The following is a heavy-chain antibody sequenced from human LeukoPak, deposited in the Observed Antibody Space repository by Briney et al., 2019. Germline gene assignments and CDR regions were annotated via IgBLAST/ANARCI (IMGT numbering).Heavy chain of an antibody. CDR1: GFTFSSYG. CDR2: IWYDGSNK. J-gene: IGHJ4*02. CDR3: ARDLSWFGEFDY. D-gene: IGHD3-10*01. V-gene: IGHV3-33*01. Sequence: GRSLRLSSAASGFTFSSYGMHWVRQAPGKGLEWVAVIWYDGSNKYYADSVKGRFTISRDNSKNTLYLQMNSLRAEDTAVYYCARDLSWFGEFDYWGQGTLVTVSS.